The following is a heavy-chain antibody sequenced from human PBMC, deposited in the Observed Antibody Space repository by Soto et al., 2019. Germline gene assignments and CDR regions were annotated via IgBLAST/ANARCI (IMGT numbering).Heavy chain of an antibody. D-gene: IGHD1-20*01. CDR1: GCSVSKGMYY. V-gene: IGHV4-61*01. J-gene: IGHJ4*02. Sequence: PETLTLTCTVSGCSVSKGMYYWSWIRQPPGKGLVSMGNVYCTGTTIYNSSLKSRVTMSVDTYKHKFFLKLTSVPAVDTAVYYCASYCHNSDCRHLYYFDYWGLGTMVTVSS. CDR3: ASYCHNSDCRHLYYFDY. CDR2: VYCTGTT.